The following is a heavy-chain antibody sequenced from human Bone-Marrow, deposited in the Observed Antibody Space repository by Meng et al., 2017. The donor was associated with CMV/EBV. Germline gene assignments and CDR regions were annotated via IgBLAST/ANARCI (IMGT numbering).Heavy chain of an antibody. CDR1: GVSISTHY. CDR2: IHYSGSV. CDR3: TERGVAY. J-gene: IGHJ4*02. Sequence: QVQLQESGPGLVKPSETLSLTCTVSGVSISTHYWSWIRQSPGKGLEWIGSIHYSGSVDYNPSLRNRLIMSADTSNNQFSLKLNSVTTADTAVYYCTERGVAYWGQGILVTVSS. V-gene: IGHV4-59*11. D-gene: IGHD3-10*01.